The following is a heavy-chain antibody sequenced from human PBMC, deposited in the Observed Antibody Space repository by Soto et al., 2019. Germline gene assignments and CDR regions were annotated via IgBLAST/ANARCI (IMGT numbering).Heavy chain of an antibody. J-gene: IGHJ4*02. Sequence: QLQLQESGPGLVKPSETLSLTCTVSGGSISSTSYYWGWIRQPPGKGLEWIGSIFYSGSTYYNPSLKSRVNMSVDTSKTQFSLKLSSVTAADTAVYYCARQGSYSSGRPGYFDYWGQGALVTVSS. CDR3: ARQGSYSSGRPGYFDY. V-gene: IGHV4-39*01. CDR1: GGSISSTSYY. D-gene: IGHD6-19*01. CDR2: IFYSGST.